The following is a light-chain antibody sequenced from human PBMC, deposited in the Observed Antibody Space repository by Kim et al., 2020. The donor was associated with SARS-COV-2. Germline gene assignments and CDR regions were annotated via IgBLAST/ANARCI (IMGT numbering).Light chain of an antibody. CDR1: QSISTY. CDR3: QQSYSSPT. V-gene: IGKV1-39*01. Sequence: DIQMTQSPSSLSASVGDRVTITCRASQSISTYVSWYQQKPGKAPKLLIYAESNLQSGVPSRFSGRGSGTHFTLTINSLQPEDFATYFCQQSYSSPTFGQGTKLEI. J-gene: IGKJ2*01. CDR2: AES.